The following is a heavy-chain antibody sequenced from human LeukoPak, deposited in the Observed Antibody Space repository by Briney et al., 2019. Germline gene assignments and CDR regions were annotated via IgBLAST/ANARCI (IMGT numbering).Heavy chain of an antibody. CDR3: ARRRDGYNWVIPYYYYMDV. D-gene: IGHD5-24*01. V-gene: IGHV1-69*01. CDR2: IIPIFGTA. CDR1: GGTFSSYA. J-gene: IGHJ6*03. Sequence: SVKISCKASGGTFSSYAISWVRQAPGQGLEWMGGIIPIFGTANYAQKFQGRVTITADESKSTAYMELSSLRSEDTAVYYCARRRDGYNWVIPYYYYMDVWGKGTTVTVSS.